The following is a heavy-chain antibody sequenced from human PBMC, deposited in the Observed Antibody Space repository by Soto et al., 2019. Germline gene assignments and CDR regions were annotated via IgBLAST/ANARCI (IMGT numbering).Heavy chain of an antibody. Sequence: QVQLQESGSGLVKPSQTLVLTCTVSGDSISRDGYSWSWLRQPPGKGLEWIGYIYHSGATYYNPSLKSRVTTSVDKSKNQFSLRLASVTAADTAVYYCAIEMSYYFDSWGHGTLVTVSS. J-gene: IGHJ4*01. CDR3: AIEMSYYFDS. CDR1: GDSISRDGYS. CDR2: IYHSGAT. V-gene: IGHV4-30-2*01.